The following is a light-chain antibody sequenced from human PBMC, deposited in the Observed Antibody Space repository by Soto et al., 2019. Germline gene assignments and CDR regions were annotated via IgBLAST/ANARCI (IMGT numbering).Light chain of an antibody. Sequence: QSALTQPASVSGSPGQSITISCTGTSSVVGGYNFVSWYQQHPGKVPQLMIYDVSNRPSGVSNRFSGSKSGNTASLTISGLQAEDEADYYCRSYTSSNTYVFGTGTKVTVL. CDR2: DVS. CDR3: RSYTSSNTYV. J-gene: IGLJ1*01. CDR1: SSVVGGYNF. V-gene: IGLV2-14*01.